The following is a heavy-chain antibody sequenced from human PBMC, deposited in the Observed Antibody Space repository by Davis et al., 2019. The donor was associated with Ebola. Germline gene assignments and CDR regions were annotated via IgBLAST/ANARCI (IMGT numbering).Heavy chain of an antibody. CDR1: GYTFTSYG. CDR2: ISAYNGNT. D-gene: IGHD2-15*01. J-gene: IGHJ6*02. CDR3: AKEDIVVVVAAPRDYYYYGMDV. V-gene: IGHV1-18*01. Sequence: ASVKVSCKASGYTFTSYGISWVRQAPGQGLEWMGWISAYNGNTNYAQKLQGRVTMTRDTSTSTVYMELSSLRSEDTAVYYCAKEDIVVVVAAPRDYYYYGMDVWGQGTTVTVSS.